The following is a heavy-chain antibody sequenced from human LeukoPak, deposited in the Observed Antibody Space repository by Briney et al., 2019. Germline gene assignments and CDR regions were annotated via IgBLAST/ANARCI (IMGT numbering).Heavy chain of an antibody. D-gene: IGHD5-18*01. V-gene: IGHV4-34*01. Sequence: SETLSLTCAVYGGTFSGYYWSWIRQPPGKGLEWIGEINHSGSTNYNPSLKSRVTISVDTSKNQFSLKLSSVTAADTAVYYCGRGSGYSYVDAFDIWGQGTMVTVSS. J-gene: IGHJ3*02. CDR1: GGTFSGYY. CDR3: GRGSGYSYVDAFDI. CDR2: INHSGST.